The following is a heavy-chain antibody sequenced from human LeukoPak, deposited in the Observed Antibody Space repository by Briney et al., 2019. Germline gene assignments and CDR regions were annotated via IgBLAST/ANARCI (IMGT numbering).Heavy chain of an antibody. D-gene: IGHD3-22*01. Sequence: SQTLSLTCTVSGGSISSYYWSWIRQPPGKGLEWIGYIYYSGSTNYNPSLKSRVTISVDTSKNQFSLKLSSVTAADTAVYYCARAPEGSSGPADYWGQGTLVTVSS. CDR1: GGSISSYY. CDR3: ARAPEGSSGPADY. CDR2: IYYSGST. J-gene: IGHJ4*02. V-gene: IGHV4-59*01.